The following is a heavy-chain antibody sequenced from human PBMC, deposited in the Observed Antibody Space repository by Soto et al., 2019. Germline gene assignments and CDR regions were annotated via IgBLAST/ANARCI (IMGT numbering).Heavy chain of an antibody. V-gene: IGHV1-3*01. Sequence: ASVKVSFKASGYTFTSYAMHWVRQAPGQRLEWMGWINAGNGNTKYSQKFQDRVTITRDTSASTAYMELRSLRSDDTAVYYCASGHYYDSSGIDYWGQGTQVTVSS. CDR3: ASGHYYDSSGIDY. D-gene: IGHD3-22*01. CDR2: INAGNGNT. CDR1: GYTFTSYA. J-gene: IGHJ4*02.